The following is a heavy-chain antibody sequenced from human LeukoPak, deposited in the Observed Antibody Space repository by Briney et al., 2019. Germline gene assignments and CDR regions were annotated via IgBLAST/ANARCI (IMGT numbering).Heavy chain of an antibody. J-gene: IGHJ4*02. D-gene: IGHD3-22*01. CDR2: ISSSGSTI. CDR3: ARAGYYDSSGYHPAVDY. Sequence: GGSLRLSCAASGFTFSSCAMHWVRQAPGKGLEWVSYISSSGSTIYYADSVKGRFTISRDNAKNSLYLQMNSLRAEDTAVYYCARAGYYDSSGYHPAVDYWGQGTLVTVSS. V-gene: IGHV3-48*03. CDR1: GFTFSSCA.